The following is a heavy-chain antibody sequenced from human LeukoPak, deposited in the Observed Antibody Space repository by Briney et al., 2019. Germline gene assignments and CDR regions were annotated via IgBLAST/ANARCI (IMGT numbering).Heavy chain of an antibody. CDR3: AYSRGIYCSSARCALVDY. J-gene: IGHJ4*02. D-gene: IGHD2-2*01. CDR1: GYSLTNFW. Sequence: GESLKISCKGSGYSLTNFWIGWVRQMPGKGLEWMGIIFVGDSDTRYSPSFQGQVTISADRSIRTAYLQWSSLKASETAMYYCAYSRGIYCSSARCALVDYWGQGTLVTVSS. CDR2: IFVGDSDT. V-gene: IGHV5-51*01.